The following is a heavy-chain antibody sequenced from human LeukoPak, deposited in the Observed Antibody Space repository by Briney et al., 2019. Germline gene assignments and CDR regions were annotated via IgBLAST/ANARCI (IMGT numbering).Heavy chain of an antibody. J-gene: IGHJ1*01. CDR1: GFIFSSYW. D-gene: IGHD6-19*01. Sequence: GGSLRLSRTASGFIFSSYWMHWVRQAPGKGLVWVSRINSDGSSTNYADSVKGRFTISRDNAKNTLYLQMNSLRAEDTAVYYCARVPRTVVGTKDAKYFQHWGQGTLVTVSS. V-gene: IGHV3-74*01. CDR2: INSDGSST. CDR3: ARVPRTVVGTKDAKYFQH.